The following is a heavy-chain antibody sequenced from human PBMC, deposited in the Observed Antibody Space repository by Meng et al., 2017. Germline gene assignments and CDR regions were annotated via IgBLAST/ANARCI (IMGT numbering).Heavy chain of an antibody. D-gene: IGHD1-1*01. CDR3: ARGRSGTWPWYFDL. J-gene: IGHJ2*01. CDR1: GGSFSGYY. Sequence: QGQLQQWGPGLFKPADTLSLTCAVYGGSFSGYYWSWIRQPPGKGLEWIGEINHSGSTNYNPSLKSRVTISVDTSKNQFSLKLSSVTAADTAVYYCARGRSGTWPWYFDLWGRGTLVTVSS. V-gene: IGHV4-34*01. CDR2: INHSGST.